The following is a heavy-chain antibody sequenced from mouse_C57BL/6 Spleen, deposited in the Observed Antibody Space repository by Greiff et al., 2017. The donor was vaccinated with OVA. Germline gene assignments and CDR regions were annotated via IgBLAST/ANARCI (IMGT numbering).Heavy chain of an antibody. CDR3: AIMGTDGYYGYFDV. J-gene: IGHJ1*01. D-gene: IGHD2-3*01. CDR1: GYTFTSYW. V-gene: IGHV1-61*01. CDR2: IYPSDSET. Sequence: QVQLQQPGAELVRPGSSVKLSCKASGYTFTSYWMDWVKQRPGQGLEWIGNIYPSDSETHYNQKFKDKATLTVDKSSSTAYMQLSSLTSYDSAVYSFAIMGTDGYYGYFDVWGPGTTVTVSS.